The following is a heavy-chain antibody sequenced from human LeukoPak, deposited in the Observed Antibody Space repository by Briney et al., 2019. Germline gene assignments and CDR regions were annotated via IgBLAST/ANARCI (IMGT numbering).Heavy chain of an antibody. J-gene: IGHJ5*02. D-gene: IGHD6-19*01. CDR2: IKQDGSEM. CDR3: VGSGWES. Sequence: TGGSLRLSCAASGFTFSSYWMSWVRQAPGKGLEWVTNIKQDGSEMHYVDSVKGRFTISTDNAKNSLFPQMNSLRAEDTAVYYCVGSGWESWDQGTLVTVSS. CDR1: GFTFSSYW. V-gene: IGHV3-7*01.